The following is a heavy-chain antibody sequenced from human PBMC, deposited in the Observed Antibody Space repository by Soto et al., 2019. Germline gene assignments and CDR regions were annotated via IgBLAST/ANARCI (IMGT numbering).Heavy chain of an antibody. Sequence: ASVKVAFKTSWYTFTIHLMTVVLHSPGQGLELMGWITPYNRNTNYAQKFQCRVTMTTDTSAHTAYMELRSLRSDDTAMYYCARHAGLKHKGMEVWGKGNAVNVS. J-gene: IGHJ6*04. CDR2: ITPYNRNT. CDR3: ARHAGLKHKGMEV. CDR1: WYTFTIHL. V-gene: IGHV1-18*01.